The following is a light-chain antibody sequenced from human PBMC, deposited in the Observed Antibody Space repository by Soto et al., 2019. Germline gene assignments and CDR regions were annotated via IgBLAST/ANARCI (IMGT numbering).Light chain of an antibody. V-gene: IGKV1-5*03. CDR3: QQYNSYQYT. CDR1: QSISSW. Sequence: DIQMTQSPSTLSASVGGRVTITCRASQSISSWLAWYQQKPGKAPKLLISKASSLESGVPSRFSGSGSGTEFTLTISSLQPDDFATYYCQQYNSYQYTFGQGTKLEIK. J-gene: IGKJ2*01. CDR2: KAS.